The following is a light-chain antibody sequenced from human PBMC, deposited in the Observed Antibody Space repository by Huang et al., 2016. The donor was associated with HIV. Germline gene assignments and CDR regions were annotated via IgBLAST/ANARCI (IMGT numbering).Light chain of an antibody. J-gene: IGKJ3*01. CDR3: QQYGSSRGFT. CDR1: QSVSSSY. CDR2: GAS. Sequence: EIVLTQSPGTLSLSPGERATLSCRASQSVSSSYLAWYQQKPGQAPRLRIYGASSRATGIPDRFSGSVSGTDFTLTISRLEPEDFAVYYCQQYGSSRGFTFGPGTKVDIK. V-gene: IGKV3-20*01.